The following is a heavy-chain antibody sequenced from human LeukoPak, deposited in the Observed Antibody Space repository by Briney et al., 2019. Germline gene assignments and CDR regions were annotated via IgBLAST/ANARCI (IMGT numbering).Heavy chain of an antibody. CDR2: IFYSGST. CDR1: GGSISSSSYY. CDR3: ARPGLGGFELYYFDY. D-gene: IGHD3-16*01. Sequence: PSETLSLTCTVSGGSISSSSYYWGWIRQPPGKGLEWIGSIFYSGSTYYNPSLKSRVTISVDTSKNQFSLKLSSVTAADTAVYYCARPGLGGFELYYFDYWGQGTLVTVSS. J-gene: IGHJ4*02. V-gene: IGHV4-39*01.